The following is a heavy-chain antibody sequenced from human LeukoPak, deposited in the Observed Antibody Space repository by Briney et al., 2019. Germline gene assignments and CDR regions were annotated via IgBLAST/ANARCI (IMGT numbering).Heavy chain of an antibody. Sequence: GGSLRLSCAASGFTFKIYGMNWVRQAPGKGREWVSYISHTSDTIYYVDSVKGRFAMSRDNAKNSLYLQMNSLRIEDTAVYYCARAFRHSYDYWGQGTLVTVSS. J-gene: IGHJ4*02. D-gene: IGHD1-26*01. CDR2: ISHTSDTI. CDR3: ARAFRHSYDY. V-gene: IGHV3-48*04. CDR1: GFTFKIYG.